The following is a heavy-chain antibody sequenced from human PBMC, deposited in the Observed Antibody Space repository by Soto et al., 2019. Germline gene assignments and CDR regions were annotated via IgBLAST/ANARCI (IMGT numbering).Heavy chain of an antibody. CDR2: ISSGGNT. CDR1: GFSFSRNA. J-gene: IGHJ6*02. CDR3: AKLGYCTGGTCYLDYYYGVDV. V-gene: IGHV3-23*01. Sequence: QLLESGGGLVQPGGSLRLSCEASGFSFSRNAMSWVRQAPGKGLEWVSSISSGGNTYYADSVKGRFTSSRDNSKNTQSLQMTSLGGEDTAVYYCAKLGYCTGGTCYLDYYYGVDVWGQGTTVTVS. D-gene: IGHD2-15*01.